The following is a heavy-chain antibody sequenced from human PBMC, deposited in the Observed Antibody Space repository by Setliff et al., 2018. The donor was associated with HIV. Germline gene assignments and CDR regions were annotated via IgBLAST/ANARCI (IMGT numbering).Heavy chain of an antibody. D-gene: IGHD3-10*01. CDR2: INHSGIT. Sequence: PSETLSLTCAVYGGSFSASYWSWIRQAPGKGLEWIGEINHSGITHYNPSLETRVTMFVDTSKNQFSLRLSPVTAADTAIYYCAKGPRGLGLRYFFDYWAQGSPVTSP. CDR3: AKGPRGLGLRYFFDY. CDR1: GGSFSASY. J-gene: IGHJ4*02. V-gene: IGHV4-34*01.